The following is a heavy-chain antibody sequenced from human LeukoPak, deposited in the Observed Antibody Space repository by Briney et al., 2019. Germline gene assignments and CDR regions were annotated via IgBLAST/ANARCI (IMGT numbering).Heavy chain of an antibody. D-gene: IGHD6-19*01. Sequence: PGGSLRLSCAASGFTFSNYAMSWVRQAPGKGLEWVSAFSGSGGSTYYANSVKGRFTISRDNSKNTLYLQMNSLGAEDTAVYYCATDGGWLPFEWGQGTLVTVSS. J-gene: IGHJ4*02. CDR1: GFTFSNYA. CDR2: FSGSGGST. CDR3: ATDGGWLPFE. V-gene: IGHV3-23*01.